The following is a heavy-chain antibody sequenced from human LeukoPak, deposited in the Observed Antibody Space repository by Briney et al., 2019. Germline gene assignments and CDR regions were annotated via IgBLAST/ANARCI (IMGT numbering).Heavy chain of an antibody. D-gene: IGHD6-19*01. J-gene: IGHJ4*02. CDR3: ATISSGWHSDEY. CDR2: MNPNSGST. Sequence: ASVKVSCKASGYTFTSYDINWVRQATGQGLECMGWMNPNSGSTGYAQKFQGRVTVTRNTSINTAYMELSDLRSEDTAVYYCATISSGWHSDEYWGQGTLVTVSS. CDR1: GYTFTSYD. V-gene: IGHV1-8*01.